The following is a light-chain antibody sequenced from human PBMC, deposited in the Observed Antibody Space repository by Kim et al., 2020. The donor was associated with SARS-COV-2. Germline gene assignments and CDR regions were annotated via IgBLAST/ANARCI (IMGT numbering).Light chain of an antibody. Sequence: EIVLTQSPGTLSVSPGERATLSCRASQSVSSSYLAWYQQNPGQAPRLLIYGTSSRATAIPDRVSGSGSGTDFTLTISRLEPEDFAVYYCQQYGSYPGTFGQRA. V-gene: IGKV3-20*01. CDR2: GTS. J-gene: IGKJ1*01. CDR1: QSVSSSY. CDR3: QQYGSYPGT.